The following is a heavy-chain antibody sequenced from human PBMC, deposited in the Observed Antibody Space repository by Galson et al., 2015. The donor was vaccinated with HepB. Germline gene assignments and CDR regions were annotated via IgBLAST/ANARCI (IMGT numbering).Heavy chain of an antibody. V-gene: IGHV4-59*01. Sequence: SETLSLTCTVSGGSISNYYYNWIRQPPGKGLEWIGYISYSGSTKYNPSLKSRVTVSLDTSKNQFSLRLTSATAADTALYYCARAIVPAAIDYWGQGTLVTVSS. J-gene: IGHJ4*02. CDR1: GGSISNYY. CDR3: ARAIVPAAIDY. D-gene: IGHD2-2*01. CDR2: ISYSGST.